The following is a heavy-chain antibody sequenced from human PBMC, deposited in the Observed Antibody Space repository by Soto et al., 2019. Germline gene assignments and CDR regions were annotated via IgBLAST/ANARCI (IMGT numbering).Heavy chain of an antibody. D-gene: IGHD6-6*01. J-gene: IGHJ5*02. CDR3: ARIMHSSSEEIWFDP. CDR1: GFTFSSYA. Sequence: PGGSLRLSCAASGFTFSSYAMSWVRQAPGKGLEWVSSISRSGDSTYYADSVKGRFTISRDNSKNTLYLQMNSLRAEDTAVYYCARIMHSSSEEIWFDPWGQGTLVTVSS. CDR2: ISRSGDST. V-gene: IGHV3-23*01.